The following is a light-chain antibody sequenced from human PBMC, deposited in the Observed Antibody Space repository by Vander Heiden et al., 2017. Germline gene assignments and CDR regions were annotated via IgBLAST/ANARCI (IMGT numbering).Light chain of an antibody. V-gene: IGLV3-21*02. J-gene: IGLJ1*01. CDR1: NIGSKS. CDR2: DDK. CDR3: QVWDADSYHHV. Sequence: SYVLTQPPSVSVAPGQTARITCGGDNIGSKSVHWYQQKPGQAPVLVVHDDKDRPSGIPERFSGSNSGNTATLTISRVEAGDEADYYCQVWDADSYHHVFGTGTKVTAL.